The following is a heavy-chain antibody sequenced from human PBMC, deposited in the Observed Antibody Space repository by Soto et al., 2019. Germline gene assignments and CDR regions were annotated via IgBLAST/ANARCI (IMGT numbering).Heavy chain of an antibody. J-gene: IGHJ4*02. CDR3: ARRSPGGDYENYFDY. D-gene: IGHD4-17*01. Sequence: SETLSLTCTVSGGSISSSSYYWGWIRQPPGKGLEWIGSIYYSGSTYYNPSLKSRVTISVDTSKNQFSLKLSSVTAADTAVYYCARRSPGGDYENYFDYWGQGTLVTVSS. V-gene: IGHV4-39*01. CDR2: IYYSGST. CDR1: GGSISSSSYY.